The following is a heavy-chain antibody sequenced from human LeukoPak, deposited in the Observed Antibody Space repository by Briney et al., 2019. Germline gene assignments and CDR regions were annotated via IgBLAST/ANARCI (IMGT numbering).Heavy chain of an antibody. D-gene: IGHD4-17*01. CDR1: GFTFSSYW. J-gene: IGHJ4*02. CDR3: ARQYGPRHFDY. V-gene: IGHV3-7*01. CDR2: IKQDGSEK. Sequence: SGGSLRLSCAASGFTFSSYWMSWVRQAPGKGREWVANIKQDGSEKYYVDSVKGRFTISRDNAKNSLYLQMNSLRAEDTAVYYCARQYGPRHFDYWGQGTLVTVSS.